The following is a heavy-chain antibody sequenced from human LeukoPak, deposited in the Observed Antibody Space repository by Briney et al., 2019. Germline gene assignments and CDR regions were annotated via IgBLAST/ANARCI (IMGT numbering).Heavy chain of an antibody. Sequence: GGSLRLSCTASGFTFSTYAMSWVRQAPGKGLEWVSGISGSGGSTYYADSVKGRFTISRDNSKNTLYLQMNSLRAEDTAVYYCAKIGGFGELLGASYWGQGTLVTVSS. CDR2: ISGSGGST. CDR1: GFTFSTYA. V-gene: IGHV3-23*01. D-gene: IGHD3-10*01. CDR3: AKIGGFGELLGASY. J-gene: IGHJ4*02.